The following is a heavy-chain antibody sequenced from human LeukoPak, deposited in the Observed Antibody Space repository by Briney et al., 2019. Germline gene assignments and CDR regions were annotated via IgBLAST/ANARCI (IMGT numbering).Heavy chain of an antibody. CDR3: ASSNWFDP. CDR2: INSDGSWT. Sequence: GGSLRLSCAASGNYWMHWVRQAPGKGLVWVSHINSDGSWTSYADSVKGRFTISKDNAKNTVYLQMNSLRAEDTAVYYCASSNWFDPWGQGTLVTVSS. J-gene: IGHJ5*02. CDR1: GNYW. V-gene: IGHV3-74*01.